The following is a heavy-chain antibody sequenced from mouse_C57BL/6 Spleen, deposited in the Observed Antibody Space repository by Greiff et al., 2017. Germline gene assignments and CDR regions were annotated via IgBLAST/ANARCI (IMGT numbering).Heavy chain of an antibody. CDR3: ARPGLPHWYFDV. J-gene: IGHJ1*03. Sequence: EVQLQESGPGLVKPSQSLSLPCSVTGYSITRGYYWNWIRQFPGNKLEWMGYISYDGSNNYNPSLKNRISITRDTSKNQFFLKLNSVTTEDTATYYCARPGLPHWYFDVWGTGTTVTVSS. D-gene: IGHD2-10*01. CDR2: ISYDGSN. V-gene: IGHV3-6*01. CDR1: GYSITRGYY.